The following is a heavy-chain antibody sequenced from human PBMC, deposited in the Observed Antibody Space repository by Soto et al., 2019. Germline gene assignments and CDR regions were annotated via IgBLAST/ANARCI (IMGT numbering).Heavy chain of an antibody. CDR3: ARGDNVLDV. CDR1: GFRFSTYA. Sequence: GGSLRLSCAASGFRFSTYAMTWVRQAPGKGLEWVSSIFDNGGSTAYADFVQGRFTISRDNSKNTLYLHLRSLRAEDMAVYFCARGDNVLDVWGQGTLVTVSS. J-gene: IGHJ3*01. CDR2: IFDNGGST. V-gene: IGHV3-23*01. D-gene: IGHD3-10*02.